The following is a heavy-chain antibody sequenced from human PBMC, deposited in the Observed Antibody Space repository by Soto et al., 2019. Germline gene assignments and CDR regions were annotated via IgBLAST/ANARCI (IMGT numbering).Heavy chain of an antibody. V-gene: IGHV1-3*01. J-gene: IGHJ4*02. CDR2: INAGNGNT. D-gene: IGHD3-3*01. CDR1: GYTFTSYA. Sequence: QVQLVQSGAEVKKPGASVKVSCKASGYTFTSYAMHWVRQAPGQRLEWMGWINAGNGNTKYSQKFQGRVTITRDTSASTDYMELSSLRSEDTAVYYCAREGAYYDFWSGYPSYWGQGTLVTVSS. CDR3: AREGAYYDFWSGYPSY.